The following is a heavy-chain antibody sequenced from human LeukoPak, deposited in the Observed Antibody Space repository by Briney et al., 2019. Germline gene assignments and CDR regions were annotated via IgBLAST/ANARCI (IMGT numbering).Heavy chain of an antibody. J-gene: IGHJ5*02. Sequence: VASVKVSCKASGYTFTSYGISWVRQAPGQGLEWMGWISAYNGNTNYAQKLQGRVTMTTDTSTSTAYMELRSPRSDDTAVYYCARDRTVWFGELSQSGLFDPWGQGTLVTVSS. CDR2: ISAYNGNT. CDR3: ARDRTVWFGELSQSGLFDP. V-gene: IGHV1-18*01. CDR1: GYTFTSYG. D-gene: IGHD3-10*01.